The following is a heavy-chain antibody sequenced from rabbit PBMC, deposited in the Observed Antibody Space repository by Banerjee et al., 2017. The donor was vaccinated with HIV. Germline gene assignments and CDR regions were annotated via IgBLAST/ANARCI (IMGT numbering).Heavy chain of an antibody. CDR2: IYAGSSGSA. CDR1: GFSFSTNW. CDR3: AREGGL. J-gene: IGHJ4*01. V-gene: IGHV1S45*01. Sequence: QEQLVEYGGDLVQPEGSLTLTCTASGFSFSTNWICWVRQAPGKGLEWIACIYAGSSGSAYYASWAKGRFTISKTSSTTVTLQGTSLTAADTATYFCAREGGLWGPGTLVTVS.